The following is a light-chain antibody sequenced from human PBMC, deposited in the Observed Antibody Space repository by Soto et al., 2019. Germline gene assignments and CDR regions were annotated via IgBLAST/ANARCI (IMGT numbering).Light chain of an antibody. V-gene: IGKV1-5*03. Sequence: DIQMTQSPSTLSASVGDRVTITCRASQSISSWLAWYQQKPGKAPKLLIYKASSLESGVPSRFSGRGSGKEFTLTISRLQPEDFATHYCQQYNSYPLTFGGGTKVEIK. CDR1: QSISSW. CDR2: KAS. J-gene: IGKJ4*01. CDR3: QQYNSYPLT.